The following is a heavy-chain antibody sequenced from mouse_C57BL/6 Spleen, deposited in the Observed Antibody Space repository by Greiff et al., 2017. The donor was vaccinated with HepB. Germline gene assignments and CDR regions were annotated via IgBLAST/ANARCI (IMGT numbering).Heavy chain of an antibody. CDR1: GYTFTSYG. Sequence: VQLQQSGAELARPGASVKLSCKASGYTFTSYGISWVKQRTGQGLEWIGEIYPRSGNTYYNEKFKGKATLTADKSSSTAYMELRSLTSEDSAVYFCARGRSPSTTVGATGYFDVWGTGTTVTVSS. J-gene: IGHJ1*03. D-gene: IGHD1-1*01. V-gene: IGHV1-81*01. CDR2: IYPRSGNT. CDR3: ARGRSPSTTVGATGYFDV.